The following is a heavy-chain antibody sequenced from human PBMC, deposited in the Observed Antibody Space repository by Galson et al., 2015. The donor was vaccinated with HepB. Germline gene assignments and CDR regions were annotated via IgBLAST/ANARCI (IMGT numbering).Heavy chain of an antibody. J-gene: IGHJ6*02. CDR1: GFTFRSHA. Sequence: SLRLSCAPSGFTFRSHAMHWVRQAPGKGLEWVAVIWYDGSNTYYADSVKGRFTISRDNFKNTLYLQMNSLRAEDTAVYYCARGMVRGVIISLNYYYGMDVWGQGTTVTVS. D-gene: IGHD3-10*01. CDR2: IWYDGSNT. V-gene: IGHV3-33*01. CDR3: ARGMVRGVIISLNYYYGMDV.